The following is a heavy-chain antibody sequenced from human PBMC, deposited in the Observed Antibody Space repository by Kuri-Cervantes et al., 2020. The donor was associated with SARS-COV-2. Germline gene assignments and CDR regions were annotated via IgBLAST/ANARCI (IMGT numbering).Heavy chain of an antibody. CDR3: ARQRDTAMDTASPSDY. CDR2: ISSSSSYI. D-gene: IGHD5-18*01. CDR1: GFTFSSYS. Sequence: GGSLRLSCAASGFTFSSYSMNWVRQAPGKGLEWVSSISSSSSYIYYADSVKGRFTISRDNAKNSLYLQMNSLRAEDTAVYYCARQRDTAMDTASPSDYWGQGTLVTVSS. J-gene: IGHJ4*02. V-gene: IGHV3-21*01.